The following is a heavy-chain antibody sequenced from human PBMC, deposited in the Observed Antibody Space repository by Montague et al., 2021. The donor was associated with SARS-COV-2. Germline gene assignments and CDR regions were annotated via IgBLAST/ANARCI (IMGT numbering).Heavy chain of an antibody. V-gene: IGHV4-61*02. CDR2: IYSSGST. J-gene: IGHJ6*02. D-gene: IGHD4-17*01. CDR1: GGSIRSGSYY. Sequence: TLSLTCTVSGGSIRSGSYYWGWIRQPAGKGLEWIGRIYSSGSTNYNPSLKSRVTMSVDTSKNQFSLKVSSVTAAATAVYYCARDYGDYSYYYGLDVWGQGTTVTVSS. CDR3: ARDYGDYSYYYGLDV.